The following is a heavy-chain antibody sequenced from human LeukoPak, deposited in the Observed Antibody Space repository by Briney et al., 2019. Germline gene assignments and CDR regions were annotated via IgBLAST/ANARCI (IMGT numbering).Heavy chain of an antibody. J-gene: IGHJ3*02. V-gene: IGHV3-30*02. CDR1: GFIFSSYG. Sequence: GGSLRLSCAASGFIFSSYGMYWVRQAPGKGLKWVAFIRYDGSNKYYADSVKGRFTISRDNSKNTLYLQMNSLRAEDTAVYYCAKDWPNYCSGGSCYSAYAFDIWGQGTMVTVSS. CDR3: AKDWPNYCSGGSCYSAYAFDI. D-gene: IGHD2-15*01. CDR2: IRYDGSNK.